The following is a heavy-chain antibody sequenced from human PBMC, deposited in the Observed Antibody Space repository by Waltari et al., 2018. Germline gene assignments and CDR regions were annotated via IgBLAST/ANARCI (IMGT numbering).Heavy chain of an antibody. V-gene: IGHV4-61*01. CDR2: MSYSGST. CDR3: ARNSGSYFQQ. J-gene: IGHJ1*01. D-gene: IGHD1-26*01. Sequence: QVQLQESGPGLVKPSETLSLTCTVSGGSVSSGSYYWSWIRQPPGKGLEWIGYMSYSGSTNYNPSLKSRVTISVDTSKNQFSLKLSSVSAADTAVYYCARNSGSYFQQWGQGTLVTVSS. CDR1: GGSVSSGSYY.